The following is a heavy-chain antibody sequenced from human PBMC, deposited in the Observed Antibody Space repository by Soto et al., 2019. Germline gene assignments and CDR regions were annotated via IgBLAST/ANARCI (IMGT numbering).Heavy chain of an antibody. CDR1: GFTFSNYN. CDR2: IISTNTV. V-gene: IGHV3-48*02. J-gene: IGHJ4*02. D-gene: IGHD3-9*01. CDR3: ARDPPIFHFDY. Sequence: EVQLVESGGGLVQPGGSLRLSCAASGFTFSNYNMNWVRQAPGKGLEWVSYIISTNTVYYAYSVKGRFTISRDNAKNSLYLPTNSLRDEDTAVYYCARDPPIFHFDYWGQGALVTVSS.